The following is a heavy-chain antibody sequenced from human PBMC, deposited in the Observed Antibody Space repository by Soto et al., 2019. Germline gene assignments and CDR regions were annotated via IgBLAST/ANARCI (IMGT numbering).Heavy chain of an antibody. Sequence: SETLSLTCTVSGDSISSGGYYWSWIRQHPGKGLEWIGYIYYNGNTYYNPSLESRVTISVDMSENQFSLKLSSVTAADTAMYYCASHSPSYYFGMDVWGQGTTVTVSS. CDR2: IYYNGNT. CDR3: ASHSPSYYFGMDV. CDR1: GDSISSGGYY. D-gene: IGHD6-13*01. V-gene: IGHV4-31*03. J-gene: IGHJ6*02.